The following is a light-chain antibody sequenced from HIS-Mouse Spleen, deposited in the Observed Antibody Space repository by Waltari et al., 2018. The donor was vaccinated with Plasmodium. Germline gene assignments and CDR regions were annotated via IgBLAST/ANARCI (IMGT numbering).Light chain of an antibody. J-gene: IGLJ2*01. V-gene: IGLV3-25*03. CDR2: KDS. CDR1: AFPNHY. CDR3: QSADSSGTYRV. Sequence: SSELTQPPSVSVSPGQTARITCPGDAFPNHYDYWYQQKPGQAPVLVIYKDSERPPGIPERFSGSSSGTTVTLTISGVQAEDEADYYCQSADSSGTYRVFGGGTKLTVL.